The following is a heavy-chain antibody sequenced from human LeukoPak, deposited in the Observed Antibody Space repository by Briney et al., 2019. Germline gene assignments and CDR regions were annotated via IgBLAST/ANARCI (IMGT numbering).Heavy chain of an antibody. J-gene: IGHJ4*02. CDR1: GFSFSSYD. CDR3: SRGFAA. V-gene: IGHV3-48*03. D-gene: IGHD6-13*01. CDR2: ISSSSGTI. Sequence: PGGSLRLSCATCGFSFSSYDMNWVRQAPGKGLEWVSYISSSSGTIYYADSVRGRFTVSRDNAMKSLYLPMSSLRAEDTAVYYCSRGFAAGGQGTLVTVSS.